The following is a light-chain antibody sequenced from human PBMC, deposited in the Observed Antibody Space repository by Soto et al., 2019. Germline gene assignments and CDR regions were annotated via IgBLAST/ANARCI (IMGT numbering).Light chain of an antibody. Sequence: EIVMTQSPATLSVSPGERATLSCRASQSVSSNLAWYQQKPVQAPRLLIYGASTRATGIPARFSGSGSGTEFTLTISSLQSEDFAAYYCQQYNNWPPWTFGQGTKVEIK. CDR3: QQYNNWPPWT. CDR1: QSVSSN. V-gene: IGKV3-15*01. CDR2: GAS. J-gene: IGKJ1*01.